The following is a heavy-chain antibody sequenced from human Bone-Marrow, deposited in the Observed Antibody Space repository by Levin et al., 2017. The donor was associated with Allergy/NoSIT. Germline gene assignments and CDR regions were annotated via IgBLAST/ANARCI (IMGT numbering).Heavy chain of an antibody. J-gene: IGHJ3*02. V-gene: IGHV4-59*01. Sequence: ASETLSLTCTVSGGSISSYYWSWIRQPPGKGLEWIGYIYYSGSTNYNPSLKSRVTISVDTSKNQFSLKLSSVTAADTAVYYCAREGDILTGYFPFDIWGQGTMVTVSS. D-gene: IGHD3-9*01. CDR3: AREGDILTGYFPFDI. CDR1: GGSISSYY. CDR2: IYYSGST.